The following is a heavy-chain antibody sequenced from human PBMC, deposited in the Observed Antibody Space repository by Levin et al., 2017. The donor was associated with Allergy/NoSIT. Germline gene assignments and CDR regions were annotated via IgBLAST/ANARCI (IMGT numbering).Heavy chain of an antibody. V-gene: IGHV3-33*01. Sequence: GGSLRLSCAASGFTFSSYGMHWVRQAPGKGLEWVAVIWYDGSNKYYADSVKGRFTISRDNSKNTLYLQMNSLRAEDTAVYYCARDLGSYSSGWYVLGYWGQGTLVTVSS. CDR2: IWYDGSNK. J-gene: IGHJ4*02. CDR1: GFTFSSYG. CDR3: ARDLGSYSSGWYVLGY. D-gene: IGHD6-19*01.